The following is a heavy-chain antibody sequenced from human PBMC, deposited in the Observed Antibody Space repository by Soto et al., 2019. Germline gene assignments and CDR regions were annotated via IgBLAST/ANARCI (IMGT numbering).Heavy chain of an antibody. Sequence: TLSLTCAVYGVSFSGYYWSWIRQPPGKGLEWIGEINHSGSANYNPSLKSRVTISVDTSKNQFSLKLSSVTAADTAVYYCARDTGNWFDPWGQGTLVTVSS. CDR2: INHSGSA. J-gene: IGHJ5*02. CDR1: GVSFSGYY. V-gene: IGHV4-34*01. CDR3: ARDTGNWFDP. D-gene: IGHD3-10*01.